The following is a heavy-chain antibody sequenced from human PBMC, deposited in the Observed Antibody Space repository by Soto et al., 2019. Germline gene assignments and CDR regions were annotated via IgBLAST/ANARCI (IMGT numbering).Heavy chain of an antibody. J-gene: IGHJ4*02. Sequence: QVQLVQSGAEEKKPGASVKVSCKASGYTFTSYAMHWVRQAPGQRLEWMGWINAGNGNTKYSQKFQGRVTITRDTSASTAYMELSSLRSEEPAVYYCARSIVVVPALDYWGKGTLVTVSS. CDR1: GYTFTSYA. V-gene: IGHV1-3*05. D-gene: IGHD2-21*02. CDR3: ARSIVVVPALDY. CDR2: INAGNGNT.